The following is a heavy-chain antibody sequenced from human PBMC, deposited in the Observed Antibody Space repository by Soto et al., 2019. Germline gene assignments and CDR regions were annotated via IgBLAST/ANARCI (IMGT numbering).Heavy chain of an antibody. Sequence: GGSLRLSCAAPGFTFSSYAMSWVRQAPGKGLEWVSAISGSGGSTYYADSVKGRFTISRDNSKNTLYLQMNSLRAEDTAVYYCAKDREYGDFFDYWGQGTLVTVSS. D-gene: IGHD4-17*01. CDR3: AKDREYGDFFDY. J-gene: IGHJ4*02. V-gene: IGHV3-23*01. CDR1: GFTFSSYA. CDR2: ISGSGGST.